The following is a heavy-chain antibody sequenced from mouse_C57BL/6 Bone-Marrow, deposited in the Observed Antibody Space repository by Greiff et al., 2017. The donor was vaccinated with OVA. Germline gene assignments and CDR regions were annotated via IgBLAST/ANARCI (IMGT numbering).Heavy chain of an antibody. V-gene: IGHV5-4*03. Sequence: EVQLVESGGGLVKPGGSLKLSCAASGFTFSSYAMSWVRQTPEKRLEWVATISDGGSYTYYPDNVKGRFTISRYNAKNNLYLQMSHLKSEDTAMYYCARREDYEGFAYWGQGTLVTVSA. J-gene: IGHJ3*01. CDR2: ISDGGSYT. CDR1: GFTFSSYA. D-gene: IGHD2-4*01. CDR3: ARREDYEGFAY.